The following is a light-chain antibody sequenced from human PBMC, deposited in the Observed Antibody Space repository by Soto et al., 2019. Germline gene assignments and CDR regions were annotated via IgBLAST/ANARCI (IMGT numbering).Light chain of an antibody. V-gene: IGLV1-40*01. Sequence: QSVLTQPPSVSGAPGQRITITCTESRSNIGAGYEVHWYQQLPGTAPKLLIYGNSNRPSGVPDRFSGSKSGTSASLAITGLQAEDEADYYCQSYDSSLSGYVFGTGTKLTVL. J-gene: IGLJ1*01. CDR2: GNS. CDR1: RSNIGAGYE. CDR3: QSYDSSLSGYV.